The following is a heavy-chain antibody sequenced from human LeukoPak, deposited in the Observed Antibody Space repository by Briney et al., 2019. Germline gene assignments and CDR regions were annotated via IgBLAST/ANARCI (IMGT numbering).Heavy chain of an antibody. CDR3: ARDLDSSSWNWFDP. CDR1: GGSISDYY. V-gene: IGHV4-59*12. J-gene: IGHJ5*02. D-gene: IGHD6-13*01. CDR2: IYHSGSA. Sequence: SETLSVTCTVSGGSISDYYWSWIRQPPGKGVEWIGYIYHSGSAYYNPSLKSRVTISVDRSKNQFSLTLSSVTAADTAVYYCARDLDSSSWNWFDPWGQGTLVTVSS.